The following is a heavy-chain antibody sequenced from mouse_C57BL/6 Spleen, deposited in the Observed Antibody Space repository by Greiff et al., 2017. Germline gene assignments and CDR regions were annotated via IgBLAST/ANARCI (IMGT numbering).Heavy chain of an antibody. CDR3: ARRSGYDSYFDY. CDR1: GYTFTSYW. D-gene: IGHD2-2*01. J-gene: IGHJ2*01. V-gene: IGHV1-59*01. Sequence: VQLQQPGAELVRPGTSVKLSCKASGYTFTSYWMHWVKQRPGQGLEWIGVIDPSDSYTNYNQQFTSTATLTVDTSTSTAYMQLSILTSDDSAVYYCARRSGYDSYFDYWGEGTTLTVSS. CDR2: IDPSDSYT.